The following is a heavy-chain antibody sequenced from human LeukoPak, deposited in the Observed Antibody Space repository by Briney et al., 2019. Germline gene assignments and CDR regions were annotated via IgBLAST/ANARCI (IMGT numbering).Heavy chain of an antibody. CDR2: INHRGST. Sequence: PSETLSLTCAVYGGSFSGYYWSWIRQPPGKGLEWIGEINHRGSTNYNPSLKSRVTISVDTSKNQFSLKLSSVTAADTAVYYCARRVISLSDYWGQGTLVTVSS. D-gene: IGHD3-22*01. CDR1: GGSFSGYY. CDR3: ARRVISLSDY. J-gene: IGHJ4*02. V-gene: IGHV4-34*01.